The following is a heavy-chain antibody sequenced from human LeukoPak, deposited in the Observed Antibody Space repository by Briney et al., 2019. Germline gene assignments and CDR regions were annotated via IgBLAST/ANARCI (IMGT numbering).Heavy chain of an antibody. V-gene: IGHV3-7*04. CDR3: ARGGLYGDYYFDY. CDR2: TKHDGSER. D-gene: IGHD2-21*02. J-gene: IGHJ4*02. Sequence: GGSLRLSFAASGFTFTSYWMTWFRQAPGKGLEWVANTKHDGSERYYVDSVKGRFTISRDNVKNSLFLQMDSLRAEDTAVYYCARGGLYGDYYFDYWGQGTLVTVTS. CDR1: GFTFTSYW.